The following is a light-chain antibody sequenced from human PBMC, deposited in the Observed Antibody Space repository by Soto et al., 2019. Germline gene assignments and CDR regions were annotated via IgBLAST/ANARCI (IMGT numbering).Light chain of an antibody. V-gene: IGKV3-15*01. CDR1: QSVSSN. CDR2: GAS. Sequence: EIVMTQSPATLSVSPGERDTLSCRASQSVSSNLAWYQQKPGQAPRLLIYGASTRATGIPERFSGIGSGTEFTLTISSLQSEDLAVYYCQQYDNWLRTFGQGTKLEIK. CDR3: QQYDNWLRT. J-gene: IGKJ2*01.